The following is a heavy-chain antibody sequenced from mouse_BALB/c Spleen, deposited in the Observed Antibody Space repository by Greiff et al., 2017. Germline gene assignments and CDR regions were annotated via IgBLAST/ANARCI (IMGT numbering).Heavy chain of an antibody. CDR3: ARDWGSAMDY. CDR1: GFTFTDYY. CDR2: IRNKANGYTT. V-gene: IGHV7-3*02. Sequence: EVKLVESGGGLVQPGGSLRLSCATSGFTFTDYYMSWVRQPPGKALEWLGFIRNKANGYTTEYSASVKGRFTISRDNSQSILYLQMNTLRAEDSATYYCARDWGSAMDYWGQGTSVTVSS. J-gene: IGHJ4*01.